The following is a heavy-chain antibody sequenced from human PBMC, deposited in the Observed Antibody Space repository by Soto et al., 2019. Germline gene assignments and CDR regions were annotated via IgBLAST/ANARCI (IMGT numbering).Heavy chain of an antibody. CDR2: ISSSGST. Sequence: SETLSLTCTASGDSIGGVGYWSWIRQFPGRGLEWLGCISSSGSTYYNPALNNRISLSLDTSQNQFSLKLLSVTAADTAIYYCARSGVTGIVIPSHWFDPWGHGTLVTVSS. CDR3: ARSGVTGIVIPSHWFDP. CDR1: GDSIGGVGY. D-gene: IGHD2-21*02. J-gene: IGHJ5*02. V-gene: IGHV4-31*02.